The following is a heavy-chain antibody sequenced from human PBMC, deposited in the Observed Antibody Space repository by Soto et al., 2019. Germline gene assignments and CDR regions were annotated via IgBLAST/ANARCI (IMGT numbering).Heavy chain of an antibody. V-gene: IGHV1-2*02. CDR1: GYPVTAYY. CDR2: INPATGAA. CDR3: ARGGGVGVAGSAAFDM. D-gene: IGHD3-3*01. Sequence: QLHLVQSGAVVKKPGASVTVSCSASGYPVTAYYMHWVRQAPGRGLEWMGGINPATGAAKYTQTFQGRVPMPRDTSTGTVVLELSGLTSEDTAVFYCARGGGVGVAGSAAFDMWGQGTLVTVSS. J-gene: IGHJ3*02.